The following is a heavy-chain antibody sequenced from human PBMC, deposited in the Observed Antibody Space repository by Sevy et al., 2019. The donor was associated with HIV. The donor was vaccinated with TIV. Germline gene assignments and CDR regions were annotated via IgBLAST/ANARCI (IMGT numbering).Heavy chain of an antibody. CDR1: GFTFSSYA. J-gene: IGHJ3*02. CDR2: ISGSGCST. Sequence: GGSLRLSCAASGFTFSSYAMSWVRQAPGKGLEWVSAISGSGCSTYYADSVKGRFTISRENSENTLYLQMNSLRAEDTAVYYCAKDVGSITMIVPDAFDIWGQGTMVTVSS. V-gene: IGHV3-23*01. CDR3: AKDVGSITMIVPDAFDI. D-gene: IGHD3-22*01.